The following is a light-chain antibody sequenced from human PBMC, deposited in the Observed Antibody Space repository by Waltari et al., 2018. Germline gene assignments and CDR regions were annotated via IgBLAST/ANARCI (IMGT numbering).Light chain of an antibody. CDR1: SSNIGSNY. Sequence: QSVLTQPPSASGTPGQRVTISCSGSSSNIGSNYVYWYQQLPGTAPKLLMYGDNARPSGFPDRFCGSMSGTSASLAISGLQSEDEAEYYCAAWDDSLSGPVFGGGTKLTVL. J-gene: IGLJ3*02. CDR2: GDN. V-gene: IGLV1-47*01. CDR3: AAWDDSLSGPV.